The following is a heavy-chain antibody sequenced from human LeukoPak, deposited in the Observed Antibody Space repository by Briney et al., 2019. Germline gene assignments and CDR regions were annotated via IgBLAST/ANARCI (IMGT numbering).Heavy chain of an antibody. Sequence: GRSLRLSCAASGFTFSSYAMHWVRQAPGKGLEWVAAISGSGGSTYYADSVKGRFTISRDNSKNTLYLQMNSLRAEDTAVYYCAKDLDYGGLTYYFDYWGQGTLVTVSS. D-gene: IGHD4-23*01. CDR3: AKDLDYGGLTYYFDY. J-gene: IGHJ4*02. CDR2: ISGSGGST. V-gene: IGHV3-23*01. CDR1: GFTFSSYA.